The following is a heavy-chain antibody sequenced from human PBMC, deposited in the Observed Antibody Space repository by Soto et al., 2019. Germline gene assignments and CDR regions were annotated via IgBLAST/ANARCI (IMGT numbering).Heavy chain of an antibody. CDR2: IYRSGSA. CDR3: AVSGRGGLDV. Sequence: QLQLQESGSGLVKPSQKLSLTCTVSGGSINSGGYSWSWIRQPPGKGLEWIGYIYRSGSAYYSPSLQNPVSISVDTSTNHFSLNLTSVTAADTAVYYCAVSGRGGLDVWGQGATVAVSS. CDR1: GGSINSGGYS. V-gene: IGHV4-30-2*01. D-gene: IGHD3-10*01. J-gene: IGHJ6*02.